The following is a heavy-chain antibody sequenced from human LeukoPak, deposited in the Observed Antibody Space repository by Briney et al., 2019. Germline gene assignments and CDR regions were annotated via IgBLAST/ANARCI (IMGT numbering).Heavy chain of an antibody. Sequence: GGSLRLSCVASGFSFSSYALSWVRRAPGKGLEWVSDISGSGSTAVYTDSVRGRFTVSRDNSKNTLYLQMNSLRDEDTAVYYCAKDALGGSGSYSWGTFDYWGQGTLVTVSS. CDR3: AKDALGGSGSYSWGTFDY. J-gene: IGHJ4*02. D-gene: IGHD3-10*01. CDR1: GFSFSSYA. CDR2: ISGSGSTA. V-gene: IGHV3-23*01.